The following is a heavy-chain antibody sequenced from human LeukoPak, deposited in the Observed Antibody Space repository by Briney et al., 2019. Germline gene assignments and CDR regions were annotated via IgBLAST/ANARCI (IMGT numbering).Heavy chain of an antibody. CDR1: GFTFSSYG. Sequence: GGSLRLSCAASGFTFSSYGMHWVRQAPGKGLEWVAFIRYDGSNKYYADSVKGRFTISRDNSKNTLYLQMNSLRAEDTAVYYCAKDRRYNWKTDDADYWGQGTLVTVSS. V-gene: IGHV3-30*02. J-gene: IGHJ4*02. CDR3: AKDRRYNWKTDDADY. D-gene: IGHD1-20*01. CDR2: IRYDGSNK.